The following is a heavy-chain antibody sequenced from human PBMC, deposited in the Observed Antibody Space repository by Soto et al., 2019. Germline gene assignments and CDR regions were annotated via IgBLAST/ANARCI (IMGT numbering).Heavy chain of an antibody. J-gene: IGHJ6*02. CDR2: ISSNRGTI. Sequence: EVRLVESGGGLVQPGGSLRLSCVASGFSFSSYNMNWVRQASGKGLEYISYISSNRGTIYYADSVKGRFTISRDNAKNSLYLLMNSLRDEDTAVYYCARDSDGDYGMDVWGHGTTVTVSS. V-gene: IGHV3-48*02. D-gene: IGHD4-17*01. CDR1: GFSFSSYN. CDR3: ARDSDGDYGMDV.